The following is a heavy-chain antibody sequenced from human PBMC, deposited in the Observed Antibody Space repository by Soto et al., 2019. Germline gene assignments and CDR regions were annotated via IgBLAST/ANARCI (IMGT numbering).Heavy chain of an antibody. CDR1: GYTFTSHD. D-gene: IGHD6-13*01. CDR3: ARVYSSSWYYFDY. CDR2: MNPNSGNT. V-gene: IGHV1-8*01. Sequence: APVKVSCKASGYTFTSHDINWVRQATGQGLEWMGWMNPNSGNTGYAQKFQGRVTMTRNTSIGTAYMELSSLRSEDTAVYYCARVYSSSWYYFDYWGPGTLVTVSS. J-gene: IGHJ4*02.